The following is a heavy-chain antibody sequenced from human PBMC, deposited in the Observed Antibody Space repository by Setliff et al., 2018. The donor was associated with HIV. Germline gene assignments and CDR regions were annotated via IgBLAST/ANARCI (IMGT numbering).Heavy chain of an antibody. CDR2: IYYSGTT. CDR1: RGATSSSTYY. J-gene: IGHJ6*03. D-gene: IGHD2-8*02. V-gene: IGHV4-39*01. Sequence: SETLSLTCTVSRGATSSSTYYWGWIRRPPGKGREWIGYIYYSGTTYYNPSLKSRVTISVDTSKNQFSLKLSSVTAADTAVYYCARATATYWYSIPRDYIYHMDVWGEGTTVTVSS. CDR3: ARATATYWYSIPRDYIYHMDV.